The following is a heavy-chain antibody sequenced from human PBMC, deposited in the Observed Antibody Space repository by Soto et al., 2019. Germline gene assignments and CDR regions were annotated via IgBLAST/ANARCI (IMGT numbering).Heavy chain of an antibody. V-gene: IGHV4-59*01. CDR1: GGSISGSY. CDR3: ARSVAVPGAHIDY. Sequence: LTCSVSGGSISGSYWSWIRQSPGKGLEWLGYVYYTGSTNYSPSLRSRVSISVDTSKNEFSLRLSSVTAADTAVYFCARSVAVPGAHIDYWGQGTQVTVSS. J-gene: IGHJ4*02. CDR2: VYYTGST. D-gene: IGHD6-19*01.